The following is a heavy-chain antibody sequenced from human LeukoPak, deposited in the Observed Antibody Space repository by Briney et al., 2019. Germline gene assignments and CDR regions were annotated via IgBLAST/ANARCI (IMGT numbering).Heavy chain of an antibody. J-gene: IGHJ5*02. CDR3: ARDQGSIGHWFDP. V-gene: IGHV4-59*06. CDR2: IYYSGST. D-gene: IGHD2-2*01. CDR1: GGSISSYY. Sequence: SETLSLTCTVSGGSISSYYWSWIRQPPGKGLEWIGYIYYSGSTYYNPSLKSRVTISVDTSKNQFSLKLSSVTAADTAVYYCARDQGSIGHWFDPWGQGTLVTVSS.